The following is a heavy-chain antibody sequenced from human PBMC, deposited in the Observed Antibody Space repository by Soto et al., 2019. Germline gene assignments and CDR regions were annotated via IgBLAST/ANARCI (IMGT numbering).Heavy chain of an antibody. CDR2: ISGNSRTI. CDR1: GFTFSSYS. J-gene: IGHJ5*02. CDR3: ARDPGDSYGLNP. V-gene: IGHV3-48*01. D-gene: IGHD5-18*01. Sequence: PGGSLRLSCAASGFTFSSYSMNWVRQAPGKGLEWLSFISGNSRTIYYADSVKGRFTISRDNAQNSLYLEIGSLRAEDSALYYWARDPGDSYGLNPWGQETLVTVSS.